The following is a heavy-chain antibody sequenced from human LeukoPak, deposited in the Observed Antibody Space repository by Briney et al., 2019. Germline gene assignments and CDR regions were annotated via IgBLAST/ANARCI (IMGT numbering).Heavy chain of an antibody. CDR3: ARELDQLWFRELSYDY. D-gene: IGHD3-10*01. Sequence: GGSLRLSCAASGFTFSTYCMSWVRQAPGKGLEWVANIKQDGSDKYYVDSVKGRFTISRDNAKNSLYLQMNSLRAEDTAVYYCARELDQLWFRELSYDYWGQGTLVTVSS. J-gene: IGHJ4*02. CDR2: IKQDGSDK. CDR1: GFTFSTYC. V-gene: IGHV3-7*01.